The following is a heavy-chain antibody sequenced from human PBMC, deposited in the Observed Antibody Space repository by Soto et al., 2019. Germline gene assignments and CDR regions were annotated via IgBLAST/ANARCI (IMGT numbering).Heavy chain of an antibody. CDR3: ARSIVVVTAVDY. D-gene: IGHD2-21*02. J-gene: IGHJ4*02. Sequence: GASVKVSCKASGYTFTSYAMHWVRQAPGQRLEWMGWINAGNGNTKYSQKFQGRVTITRDTSASTAYMELSSLRSEDTAVYYCARSIVVVTAVDYWGQGTLVTVSS. V-gene: IGHV1-3*01. CDR1: GYTFTSYA. CDR2: INAGNGNT.